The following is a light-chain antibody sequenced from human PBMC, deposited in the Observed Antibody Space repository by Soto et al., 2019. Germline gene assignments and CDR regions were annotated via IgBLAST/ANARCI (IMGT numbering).Light chain of an antibody. J-gene: IGLJ2*01. Sequence: QAVVTQPPSMSAAPGQKVTISCSGSSSNIENNYVAWYQHLPGTAPKLLIYDNNKRPSGIPDRFSGSKSGTSATLGITGLQTGDEADYYCGAWDSSLSAEVFGEGTQLTVL. V-gene: IGLV1-51*01. CDR2: DNN. CDR1: SSNIENNY. CDR3: GAWDSSLSAEV.